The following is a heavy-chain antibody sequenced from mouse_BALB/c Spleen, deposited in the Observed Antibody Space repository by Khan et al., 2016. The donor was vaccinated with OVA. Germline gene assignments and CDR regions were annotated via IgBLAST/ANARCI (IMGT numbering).Heavy chain of an antibody. V-gene: IGHV3-1*02. J-gene: IGHJ4*01. CDR3: ARDGNYMDY. D-gene: IGHD2-1*01. CDR2: IYYSGSI. Sequence: EVKLLESGPDLVKPSQSLSLTCTVTGYSITSGYSWHWIRQFPGNKLEWMGYIYYSGSINYNPSLKSRISITRDPSKNQFFLQLNSVPTEDTAKDYCARDGNYMDYWGQGTSGTVAS. CDR1: GYSITSGYS.